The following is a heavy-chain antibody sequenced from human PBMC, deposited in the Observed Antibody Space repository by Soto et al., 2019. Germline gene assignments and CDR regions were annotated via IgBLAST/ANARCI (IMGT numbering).Heavy chain of an antibody. CDR2: IKSKTDGGTT. D-gene: IGHD2-21*01. J-gene: IGHJ4*02. Sequence: GGSLRLSCAASGFTFSNAWMSWVRQAPGKGLEWVGRIKSKTDGGTTDYAAPVKDRLTMSRDDSKNILYLQMNGLKTEDTAVYYCLTELGGERDYWGQGTRVTVAS. CDR1: GFTFSNAW. CDR3: LTELGGERDY. V-gene: IGHV3-15*01.